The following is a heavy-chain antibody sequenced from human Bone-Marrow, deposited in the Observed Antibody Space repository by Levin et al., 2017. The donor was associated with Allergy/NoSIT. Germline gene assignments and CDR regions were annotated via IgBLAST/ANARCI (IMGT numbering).Heavy chain of an antibody. Sequence: GGSLRLSCAASGFTFSRYWMSWVRQAPGKGLEWVANINEDAREKYYVDSVKGRFTISRDNTENSLYLQMNSLRAEDTAIYYCARGYCSAGRCYGAGYDYWGQGTLITVS. J-gene: IGHJ4*02. D-gene: IGHD2-15*01. CDR2: INEDAREK. V-gene: IGHV3-7*01. CDR1: GFTFSRYW. CDR3: ARGYCSAGRCYGAGYDY.